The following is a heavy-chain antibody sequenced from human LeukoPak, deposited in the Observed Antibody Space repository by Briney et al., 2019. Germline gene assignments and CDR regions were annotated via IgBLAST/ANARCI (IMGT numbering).Heavy chain of an antibody. CDR3: ARDRITIFGVVES. CDR2: IRYDGSNK. J-gene: IGHJ4*02. Sequence: PGGSLRLSCAASGFTFSSYGMHWVRQAPGKGLEWVAFIRYDGSNKYYADSVKGRFTISRDNSKNSLYLQMNSLRAEDTAVYYCARDRITIFGVVESWGQGTLVTVSS. CDR1: GFTFSSYG. V-gene: IGHV3-30*02. D-gene: IGHD3-3*01.